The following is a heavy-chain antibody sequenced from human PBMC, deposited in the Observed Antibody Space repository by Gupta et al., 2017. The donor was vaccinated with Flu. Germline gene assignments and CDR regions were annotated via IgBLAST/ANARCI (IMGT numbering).Heavy chain of an antibody. CDR1: GGSISSYY. CDR2: IYYSGST. J-gene: IGHJ4*02. D-gene: IGHD6-19*01. V-gene: IGHV4-59*01. Sequence: QVQLQESGPGLVKPSETLSLTCTVSGGSISSYYWRWIRQPPGKGLEWIGYIYYSGSTNYNPSLKSRVTISVDTSKNQFSLKLSSVTAADTAVYYCARAGIAVAGPFDYWGQGTLVTVSS. CDR3: ARAGIAVAGPFDY.